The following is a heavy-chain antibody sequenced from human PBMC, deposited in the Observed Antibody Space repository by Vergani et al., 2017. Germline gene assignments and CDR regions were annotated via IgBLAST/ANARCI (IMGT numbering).Heavy chain of an antibody. D-gene: IGHD4-17*01. Sequence: QVQLQESGPGLVKPSETLSLTCTVSGGSISSRSYYWGWIRQPPGKGLEWIGSIYYSGSTYYNPSLKSRVTISVDTSKNQFSLKLSSVTAADTAVYYCARSARHMTTVNNWFDPWGQGTLVTVSS. V-gene: IGHV4-39*01. CDR3: ARSARHMTTVNNWFDP. J-gene: IGHJ5*02. CDR2: IYYSGST. CDR1: GGSISSRSYY.